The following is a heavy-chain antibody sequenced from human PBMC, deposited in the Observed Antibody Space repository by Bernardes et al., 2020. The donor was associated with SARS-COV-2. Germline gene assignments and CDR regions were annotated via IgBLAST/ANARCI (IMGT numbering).Heavy chain of an antibody. Sequence: SETLSLTCTVSGGSISSYYWSWIRQPPGKGLEWIGCIYYSGSTNYNPSLKSRVTISVDTSKNQFSLKLSSVTAADTAVYYCARGQFLEWLFYYYYYMDVWGKGTTVTVSS. CDR3: ARGQFLEWLFYYYYYMDV. V-gene: IGHV4-59*01. CDR1: GGSISSYY. J-gene: IGHJ6*03. D-gene: IGHD3-3*01. CDR2: IYYSGST.